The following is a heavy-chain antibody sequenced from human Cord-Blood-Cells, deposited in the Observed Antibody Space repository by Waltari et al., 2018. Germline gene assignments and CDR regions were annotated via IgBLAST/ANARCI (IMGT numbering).Heavy chain of an antibody. Sequence: QVQLVQSGAEVKKPGASVKVSCKVSGYTLPELSIHLVRPAPGKGLEWMGGFDPEDGETIYAQKFQGRVTMTEDTSTDTAYMELSSLRSEDTAVYYCATLLGYCTGGVCYAEYFQHWGQGTLVTVSS. CDR1: GYTLPELS. D-gene: IGHD2-8*02. CDR3: ATLLGYCTGGVCYAEYFQH. J-gene: IGHJ1*01. V-gene: IGHV1-24*01. CDR2: FDPEDGET.